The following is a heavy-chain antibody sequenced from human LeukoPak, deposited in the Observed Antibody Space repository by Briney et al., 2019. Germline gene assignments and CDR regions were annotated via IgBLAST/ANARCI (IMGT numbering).Heavy chain of an antibody. D-gene: IGHD3-16*01. CDR2: IYGNGREI. CDR3: ATYAQKWVPSDS. J-gene: IGHJ5*02. CDR1: GFTFSASP. Sequence: GGSLRLSCAACGFTFSASPMIWVRQVSGKGMEWVSVIYGNGREIHYADSVKGRFTISRDNSKNTLFLQMNSLRAEDTAVYYCATYAQKWVPSDSWGQGPLVTVSS. V-gene: IGHV3-23*01.